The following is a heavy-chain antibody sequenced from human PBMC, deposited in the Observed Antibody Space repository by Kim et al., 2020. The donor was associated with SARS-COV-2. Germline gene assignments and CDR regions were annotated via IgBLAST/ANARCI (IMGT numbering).Heavy chain of an antibody. D-gene: IGHD3-22*01. CDR1: GYTFTSYA. V-gene: IGHV1-3*01. J-gene: IGHJ4*02. CDR2: INAGNGNT. Sequence: ASVKVSCKASGYTFTSYAMHWVRQAPGQRLEWMGWINAGNGNTKYSQKFQGRVTITRDTSASTAYMELSSLRSEDTAVYYCARDRVTMIVPDFAFDYWGQGTLVTVSS. CDR3: ARDRVTMIVPDFAFDY.